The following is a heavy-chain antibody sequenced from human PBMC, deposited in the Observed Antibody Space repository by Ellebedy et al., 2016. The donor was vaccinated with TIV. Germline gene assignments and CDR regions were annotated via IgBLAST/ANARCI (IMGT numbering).Heavy chain of an antibody. CDR3: ARTRYLGIAAGMNWFDP. CDR1: GGSISSSNW. J-gene: IGHJ5*02. V-gene: IGHV4-4*02. Sequence: SETLSLXCAVSGGSISSSNWWRWVRQPPGKGLEWIGEIYHSGSTNYNPSLKSRVTISVDKSKNQFSLKLSSVTAADTAVYYCARTRYLGIAAGMNWFDPWGQGTLVTVSS. D-gene: IGHD6-13*01. CDR2: IYHSGST.